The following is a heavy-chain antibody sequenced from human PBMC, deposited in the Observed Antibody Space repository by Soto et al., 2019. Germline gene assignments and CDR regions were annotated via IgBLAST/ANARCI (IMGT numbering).Heavy chain of an antibody. CDR1: GFSFSNYA. J-gene: IGHJ4*02. CDR3: AGTTRTMNY. D-gene: IGHD1-1*01. CDR2: ISDDGSNK. V-gene: IGHV3-30-3*01. Sequence: QVQLVESGGGVVQPGGSLRLSCAASGFSFSNYAMHWVRQAPGKGLEWVTIISDDGSNKYYTDSVQGRFTISRDNSKNTLYLQMNSLRTEDTAIYYCAGTTRTMNYWGQGTLVNVSS.